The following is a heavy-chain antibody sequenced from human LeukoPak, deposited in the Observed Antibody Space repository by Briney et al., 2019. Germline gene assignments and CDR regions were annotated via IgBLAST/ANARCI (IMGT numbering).Heavy chain of an antibody. CDR1: GFTFSSYA. D-gene: IGHD1-26*01. V-gene: IGHV3-30-3*01. CDR2: ISYDGSNK. CDR3: ARIEWERQDAGGI. J-gene: IGHJ4*02. Sequence: PGRSLRLSCAASGFTFSSYAMHWVRQAPGKGLEWVAVISYDGSNKYYADSVKGRFTISRDNSKNTLYLQMNSLRAEDTAVYYCARIEWERQDAGGIWGQGTLVTVSS.